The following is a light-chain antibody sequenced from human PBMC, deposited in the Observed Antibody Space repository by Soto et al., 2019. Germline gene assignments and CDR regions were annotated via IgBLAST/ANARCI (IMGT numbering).Light chain of an antibody. CDR1: ESIRTW. V-gene: IGKV1-5*01. Sequence: DIQMTQSPSTLSASIGDRVTITCRASESIRTWLAWYQHKPGKAPKFLIYDASSLESGVPSRFSGSGSGTEFTLTISNLQPDDFATYFCQQYHNYPRTSGQGTKVEIK. J-gene: IGKJ1*01. CDR3: QQYHNYPRT. CDR2: DAS.